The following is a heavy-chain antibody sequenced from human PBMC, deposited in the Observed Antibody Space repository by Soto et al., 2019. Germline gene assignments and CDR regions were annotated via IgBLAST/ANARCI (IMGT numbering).Heavy chain of an antibody. CDR1: GFTFDDYA. CDR3: AKDQEYGDYGRFYYYYMDV. CDR2: ISWNSGSI. D-gene: IGHD4-17*01. Sequence: EVQLVESGGGLVQPGRSLRLSCAASGFTFDDYAMHWVRQAPGKGLEWVSGISWNSGSIGYADSVKGRFTISRDNAKNSLDLAMNSLRAEDTALYYCAKDQEYGDYGRFYYYYMDVWGKGTTVTVSS. V-gene: IGHV3-9*01. J-gene: IGHJ6*03.